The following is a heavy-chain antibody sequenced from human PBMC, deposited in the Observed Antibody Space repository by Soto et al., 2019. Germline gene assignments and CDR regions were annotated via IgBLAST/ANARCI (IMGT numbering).Heavy chain of an antibody. J-gene: IGHJ4*02. Sequence: VASVKVSCKASGGTFSSYAISWVRQAPGQGLEWMGGIIPIFGTANYAQKFQGRVTITADKSTSTAYMELSSLRSEDTAVYYCARVTAISGPDYWGQGTLVTVSS. CDR3: ARVTAISGPDY. V-gene: IGHV1-69*06. CDR1: GGTFSSYA. CDR2: IIPIFGTA. D-gene: IGHD2-21*02.